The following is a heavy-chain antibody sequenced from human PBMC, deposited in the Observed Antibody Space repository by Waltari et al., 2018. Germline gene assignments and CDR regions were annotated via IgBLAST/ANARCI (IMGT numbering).Heavy chain of an antibody. J-gene: IGHJ2*01. CDR2: LTYGGENT. Sequence: ELQLSESGGGVIQPGESLRLSCAASGFSFSDYDISWVRQAPGRGLEWVSALTYGGENTFDSDSVKGRFTVFRDDSKNTIHLQTNNLRPEDTGVYYCARFRVSSGWYFDLWGRGTLVTVSS. CDR1: GFSFSDYD. V-gene: IGHV3-23*01. CDR3: ARFRVSSGWYFDL. D-gene: IGHD6-13*01.